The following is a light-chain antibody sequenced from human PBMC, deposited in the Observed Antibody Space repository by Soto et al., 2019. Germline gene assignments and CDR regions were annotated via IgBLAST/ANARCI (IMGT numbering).Light chain of an antibody. CDR3: QSADSSGDLGV. CDR2: KDN. CDR1: ALPKQY. J-gene: IGLJ3*02. V-gene: IGLV3-25*03. Sequence: SYELTQPPSVSVSPGQTATITCSGDALPKQYAYWYQQKPGQAPVLLIYKDNERPSGIPERFSGSSSGTTVTLTISGVQAEDEADYYCQSADSSGDLGVFGGGTKLTVL.